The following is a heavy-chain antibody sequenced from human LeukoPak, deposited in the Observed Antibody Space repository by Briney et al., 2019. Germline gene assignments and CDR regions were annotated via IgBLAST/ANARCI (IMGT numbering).Heavy chain of an antibody. Sequence: PSETLSLPCAVYGGSFSGYYWSWIRQPPGKGLEWIGEIDHSGSTNYNPSLKSRVTISVDTSKNQFSLKLSSVTAADTAVYYCARNLGSGWYYDYWGQGILVTVSS. CDR2: IDHSGST. CDR3: ARNLGSGWYYDY. CDR1: GGSFSGYY. J-gene: IGHJ4*02. D-gene: IGHD6-19*01. V-gene: IGHV4-34*01.